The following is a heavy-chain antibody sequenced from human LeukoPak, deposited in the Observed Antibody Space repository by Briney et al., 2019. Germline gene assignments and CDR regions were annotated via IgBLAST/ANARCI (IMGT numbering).Heavy chain of an antibody. D-gene: IGHD3-22*01. CDR1: GFTFSTYA. CDR3: AKDHANYYDSSGYFLFDY. Sequence: GGSLRLSCAASGFTFSTYAMSWVRQAPGKGLEWVSAISGSGGSTYYADSVKGRFTISRDNSKNTLYLQMNSLRAEDTAVYYCAKDHANYYDSSGYFLFDYWGQGTLVTVSS. CDR2: ISGSGGST. V-gene: IGHV3-23*01. J-gene: IGHJ4*02.